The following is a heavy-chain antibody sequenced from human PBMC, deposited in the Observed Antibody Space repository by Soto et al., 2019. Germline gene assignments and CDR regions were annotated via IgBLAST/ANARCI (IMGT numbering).Heavy chain of an antibody. Sequence: PGGSLRLSCVASGFSFSPYDMNWVRQAPGKGLEWVAGLTGSGDDTYYADSVKGRFTISRVNSKNILYLQMNNLRVDDTALYYCVRERKGHFDPWGQGTLVTVSS. J-gene: IGHJ5*02. CDR1: GFSFSPYD. CDR3: VRERKGHFDP. CDR2: LTGSGDDT. V-gene: IGHV3-23*01.